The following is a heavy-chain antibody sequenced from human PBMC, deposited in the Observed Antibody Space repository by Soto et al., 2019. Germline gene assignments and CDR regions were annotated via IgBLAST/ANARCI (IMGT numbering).Heavy chain of an antibody. J-gene: IGHJ4*02. D-gene: IGHD3-9*01. CDR1: VFTFSGYW. CDR3: ARYKMHYDILTGYYKGPFDY. V-gene: IGHV3-7*03. Sequence: SLRLSCAASVFTFSGYWMSWVRQAPGKGLEWVANIKQDGSEKYYVDSVKGRFTISRDNAKNSLYLQMNSLRAEDTAVYYCARYKMHYDILTGYYKGPFDYWGQGTLVTVSS. CDR2: IKQDGSEK.